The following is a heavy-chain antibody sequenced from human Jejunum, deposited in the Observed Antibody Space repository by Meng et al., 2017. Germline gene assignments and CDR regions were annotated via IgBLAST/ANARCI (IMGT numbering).Heavy chain of an antibody. Sequence: SGPTLVKPTQTLTLTCTFSGFSLTSRPVGVGWVRQPPGKALESLVLIYWDDDKRYNPSLRSRLTITKDTSKNQVVLTMTNMDPVDTATYYCAHRLGPYNTDWDVGYFDYWGQGALVTVSS. CDR2: IYWDDDK. V-gene: IGHV2-5*02. D-gene: IGHD1-1*01. CDR1: GFSLTSRPVG. CDR3: AHRLGPYNTDWDVGYFDY. J-gene: IGHJ4*02.